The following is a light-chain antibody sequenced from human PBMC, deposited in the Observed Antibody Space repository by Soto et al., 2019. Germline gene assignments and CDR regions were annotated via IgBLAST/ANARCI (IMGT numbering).Light chain of an antibody. V-gene: IGKV3-20*01. CDR3: QQYDNSPIT. CDR2: GAS. J-gene: IGKJ1*01. CDR1: QSVSSSY. Sequence: EIVLTQSPGTLSLSPGERSTLSCSSCQSVSSSYLAWYQQKPGQAPRLLIYGASSRATGIPDRFSGTGSETDFTLTISRLEPEDFAVYYCQQYDNSPITFGQGTKVDIK.